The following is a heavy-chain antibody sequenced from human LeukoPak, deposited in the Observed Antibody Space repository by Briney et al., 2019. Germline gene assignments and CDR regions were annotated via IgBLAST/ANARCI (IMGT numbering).Heavy chain of an antibody. J-gene: IGHJ4*02. CDR1: GFTFTSYW. CDR2: VDSYGSST. V-gene: IGHV3-74*01. Sequence: PGGSLRLSCSASGFTFTSYWMHWVRQAPGKGLVWVSRVDSYGSSTTYADSVKGRFTISRDNAKNTLYLQMNSLRAEDTAVYYCATGATAFDYWGQGSLVTVSS. D-gene: IGHD1-26*01. CDR3: ATGATAFDY.